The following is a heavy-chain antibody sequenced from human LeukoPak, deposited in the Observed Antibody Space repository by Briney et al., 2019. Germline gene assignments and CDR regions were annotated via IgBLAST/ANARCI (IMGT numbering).Heavy chain of an antibody. CDR3: AKDFKSGGTYYFDY. CDR2: ISWDGDRT. V-gene: IGHV3-43D*03. Sequence: PGGSLRLSCATSGFSFEDYVMHWVRQVPGKGLEWVSLISWDGDRTYYADSVKGRFTISRDNSKNSLYLQMNSLRAEDTALYYCAKDFKSGGTYYFDYWGQGTLVTVSS. CDR1: GFSFEDYV. J-gene: IGHJ4*02. D-gene: IGHD3-16*01.